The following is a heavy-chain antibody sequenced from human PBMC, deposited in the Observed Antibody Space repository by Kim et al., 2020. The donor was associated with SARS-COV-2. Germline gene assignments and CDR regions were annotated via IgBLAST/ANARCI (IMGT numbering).Heavy chain of an antibody. CDR2: IYYSGSS. V-gene: IGHV4-31*03. CDR3: AGAEEVGNWFDP. J-gene: IGHJ5*02. Sequence: SETLSLTCTVSGCSISSGGYYWCWLRQHPGKGLEWIGYIYYSGSSYYNPSLKSRVTISVDTSKNQFSLKMSSVTAADTAVYYCAGAEEVGNWFDPWGQGTLVTVSS. CDR1: GCSISSGGYY.